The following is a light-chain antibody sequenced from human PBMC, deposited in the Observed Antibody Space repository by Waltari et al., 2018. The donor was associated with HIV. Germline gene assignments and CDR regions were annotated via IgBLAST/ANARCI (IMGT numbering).Light chain of an antibody. CDR2: YDD. V-gene: IGLV1-36*01. Sequence: QSVLTQPPSVSEAARQRVTICRSGSRSNIGNNAVNWYQQLPGKPPKLLIYYDDLLASGVSDRFSGSKSGTSASLAISGLQSEDESDYYCAAWDDSPNGVVFGGGTKLTVL. CDR3: AAWDDSPNGVV. CDR1: RSNIGNNA. J-gene: IGLJ2*01.